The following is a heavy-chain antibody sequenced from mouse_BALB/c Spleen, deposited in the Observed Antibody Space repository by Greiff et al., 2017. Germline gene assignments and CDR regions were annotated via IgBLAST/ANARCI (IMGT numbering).Heavy chain of an antibody. CDR1: GFTFSSFG. CDR3: AKGGLGPYWYFDV. V-gene: IGHV5-17*02. CDR2: ISSGSSTI. Sequence: DVKLVESGGGLVQPGGSRKLSCAASGFTFSSFGMHWVRQAPEKGLEWVAYISSGSSTIYYADTVKGRFTISRDNPKNTLFLQMTSLRSEDTAMYYCAKGGLGPYWYFDVWGAGTTVTVSS. D-gene: IGHD4-1*01. J-gene: IGHJ1*01.